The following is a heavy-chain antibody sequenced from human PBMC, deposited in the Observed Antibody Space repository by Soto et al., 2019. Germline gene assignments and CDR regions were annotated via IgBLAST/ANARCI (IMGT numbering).Heavy chain of an antibody. D-gene: IGHD1-1*01. CDR2: IYPSVSS. CDR3: AREKVGTTFFDN. CDR1: GFAISRGYY. Sequence: WETLSLTCSVSGFAISRGYYWSWVRQPPGKGLEWIGSIYPSVSSYHNPSLATRLRLSIDTSKNQFTLNLTSVTAADTALYFCAREKVGTTFFDNWGQGIQVTVSS. J-gene: IGHJ4*02. V-gene: IGHV4-38-2*02.